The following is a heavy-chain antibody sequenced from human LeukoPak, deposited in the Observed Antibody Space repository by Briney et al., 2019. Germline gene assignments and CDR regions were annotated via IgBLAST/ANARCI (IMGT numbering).Heavy chain of an antibody. D-gene: IGHD2-2*01. Sequence: SETLSLTCSVSDGSINSYYWNWIRRPPGKGLEWIGYIYYNGNTNYSPSLKSRVTMSVDTSKNQFSLKLSSVTAADTAVYYCARGRGYCSSTSCYSRENWFDPWGQGTLVTVSS. CDR2: IYYNGNT. CDR3: ARGRGYCSSTSCYSRENWFDP. J-gene: IGHJ5*02. V-gene: IGHV4-59*01. CDR1: DGSINSYY.